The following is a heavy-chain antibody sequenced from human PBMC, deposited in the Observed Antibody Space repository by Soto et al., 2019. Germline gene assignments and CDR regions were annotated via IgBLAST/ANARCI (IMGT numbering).Heavy chain of an antibody. CDR2: INPRGGSA. J-gene: IGHJ4*02. V-gene: IGHV1-46*01. Sequence: SVKVSCEASAYPFTSFFIHWVRQAPGQGLEWVGVINPRGGSANYAQKFQGRLTLTRDTSSTTVYLDLRSLKSEDTALYFCVRAPYSFDIWGQGTLVTASS. CDR1: AYPFTSFF. CDR3: VRAPYSFDI.